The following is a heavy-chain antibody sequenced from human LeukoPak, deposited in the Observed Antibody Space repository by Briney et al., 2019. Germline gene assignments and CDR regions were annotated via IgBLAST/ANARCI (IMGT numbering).Heavy chain of an antibody. V-gene: IGHV1-46*01. CDR1: GYTFPSYY. CDR2: IHPSDCST. J-gene: IGHJ3*02. D-gene: IGHD2-2*01. Sequence: ASVKVSCKASGYTFPSYYMHWVRQAPAQGLEWMVIIHPSDCSTSYAQKLQGRPTMTRDTSTSTVYMELSSLRSEDTAVYYCARAGDIVVVPAAIEAFDIWGQGTMVTVSS. CDR3: ARAGDIVVVPAAIEAFDI.